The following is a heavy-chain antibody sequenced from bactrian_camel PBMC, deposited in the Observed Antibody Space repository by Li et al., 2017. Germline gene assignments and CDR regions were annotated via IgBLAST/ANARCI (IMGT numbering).Heavy chain of an antibody. CDR1: GQSFTGYC. J-gene: IGHJ7*01. V-gene: IGHV3S14*01. Sequence: VQLVESGGGSVQAGGSLRLSCAPSGQSFTGYCMAWFRQAPGEERKAVASLDSDGTTSYADSVKGRFTISKDNAKNTLYLQLNSLKTDDTATYYCAAVLGQRRCPDNGMDYWGKGTQVTVS. CDR2: LDSDGTTS.